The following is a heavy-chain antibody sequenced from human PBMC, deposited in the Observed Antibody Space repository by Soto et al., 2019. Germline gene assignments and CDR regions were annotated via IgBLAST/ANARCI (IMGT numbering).Heavy chain of an antibody. J-gene: IGHJ6*02. Sequence: QVQLQESGPGLVKPSQTLSLTCTVSGGSISSGGYYWSWIRQHPGKGLEWIGYIYYSGSTYYNPSLRSRVTISVDSSKNQFSLNRSSVTAADTAVYYCASRDDYDILPGYYGMDVWGQGTTVTVSS. CDR3: ASRDDYDILPGYYGMDV. CDR1: GGSISSGGYY. CDR2: IYYSGST. D-gene: IGHD3-9*01. V-gene: IGHV4-31*03.